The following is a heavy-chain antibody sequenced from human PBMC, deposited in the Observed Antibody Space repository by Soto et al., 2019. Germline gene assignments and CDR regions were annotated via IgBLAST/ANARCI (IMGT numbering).Heavy chain of an antibody. D-gene: IGHD2-2*01. V-gene: IGHV4-59*08. J-gene: IGHJ6*02. CDR1: GGAISSYY. CDR3: ARQGLVVPAAMSVYYYYGMDV. Sequence: SETLSLTCTVSGGAISSYYLSWIRQPPGMGLEWIGYFFYGGTTRYNPSLKSRLTISVDTSKNQISLKLRSVTAADTAVYYCARQGLVVPAAMSVYYYYGMDVWGQGTTVTVSS. CDR2: FFYGGTT.